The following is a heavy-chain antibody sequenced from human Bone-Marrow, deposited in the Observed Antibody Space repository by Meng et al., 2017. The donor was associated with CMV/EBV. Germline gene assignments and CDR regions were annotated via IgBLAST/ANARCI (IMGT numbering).Heavy chain of an antibody. CDR1: GFTFSDYY. J-gene: IGHJ6*02. CDR3: ARSPQTFYGMDV. CDR2: INWNGGST. Sequence: GGSLRLSCAASGFTFSDYYMSWVRQAPGKGLEWVSGINWNGGSTGYADSVKGRFTISRDNAKNSLYLQMNSLRAEDTAVYYCARSPQTFYGMDVWGQGTTVTVSS. V-gene: IGHV3-20*04.